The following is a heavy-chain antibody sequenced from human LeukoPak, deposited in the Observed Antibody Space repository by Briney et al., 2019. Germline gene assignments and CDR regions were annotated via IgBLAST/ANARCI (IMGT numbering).Heavy chain of an antibody. CDR3: AGEDDSSGYHN. D-gene: IGHD3-22*01. J-gene: IGHJ4*02. CDR1: GGSFSGYY. CDR2: INHSGST. Sequence: SETLSLTCAVYGGSFSGYYWSWIRQPPGKGLEWIGEINHSGSTNYNPSLKSRVTISVDTSKNQFSLKLSSVTAADTAVYYCAGEDDSSGYHNWGQGTLVTVSS. V-gene: IGHV4-34*01.